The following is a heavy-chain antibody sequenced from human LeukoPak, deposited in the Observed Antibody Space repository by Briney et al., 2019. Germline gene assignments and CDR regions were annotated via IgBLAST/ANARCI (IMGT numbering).Heavy chain of an antibody. J-gene: IGHJ4*02. D-gene: IGHD3-16*01. CDR3: TKRGAYYVDY. Sequence: GGSLRLSGAASGFTFGTSAMSWVRQTPEKGLEWVSTITSGDGSPYYADSVKGRFTISRDNSNNMLYLQMNSLRAEDTAVYYCTKRGAYYVDYWGRGIPVTVSS. CDR2: ITSGDGSP. CDR1: GFTFGTSA. V-gene: IGHV3-23*01.